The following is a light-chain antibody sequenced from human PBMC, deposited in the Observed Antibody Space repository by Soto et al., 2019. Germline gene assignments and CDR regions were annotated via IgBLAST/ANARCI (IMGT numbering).Light chain of an antibody. J-gene: IGLJ3*02. CDR1: SSDVGGYNY. Sequence: QSALTQPRSVSGSPGQSVTISCTGTSSDVGGYNYVSWYQQHPGKAPKLMIYDVSKRPSGVPDRFSGSKSGNTASLTISGLQAEDEADYYCCSYAGSYTFVWGFGGGTKLTVL. V-gene: IGLV2-11*01. CDR3: CSYAGSYTFVWG. CDR2: DVS.